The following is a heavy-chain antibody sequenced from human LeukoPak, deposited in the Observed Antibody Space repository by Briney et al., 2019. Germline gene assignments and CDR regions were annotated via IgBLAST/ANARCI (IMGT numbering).Heavy chain of an antibody. Sequence: PSETLSLTCAVYGGSFSGYYWSWIRQPPGKGLEWIGEINHSGSTNYNPSLKSRVTISVDTSKNHFSLKLNSVTAADTAVYYCARGRRAFDYWGQGTLVTVSS. CDR2: INHSGST. V-gene: IGHV4-34*01. J-gene: IGHJ4*02. CDR3: ARGRRAFDY. CDR1: GGSFSGYY. D-gene: IGHD5-24*01.